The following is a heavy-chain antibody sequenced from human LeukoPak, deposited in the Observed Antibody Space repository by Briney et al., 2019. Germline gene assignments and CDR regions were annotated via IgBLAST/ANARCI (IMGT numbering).Heavy chain of an antibody. Sequence: GGSLRLSCAASGFTFSSYGMSWVRQAPGKGLEWVSAISGSGGSTYYADSVKGRFTISRDNSKNTLYLQMNSLRAEDTAVYYCAKDPNSYFDWSNMTPPEFDYWGQGTLVTVSS. CDR2: ISGSGGST. J-gene: IGHJ4*02. CDR1: GFTFSSYG. CDR3: AKDPNSYFDWSNMTPPEFDY. D-gene: IGHD3-9*01. V-gene: IGHV3-23*01.